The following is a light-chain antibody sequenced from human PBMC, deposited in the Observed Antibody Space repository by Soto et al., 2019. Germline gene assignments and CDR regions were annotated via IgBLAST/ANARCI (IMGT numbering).Light chain of an antibody. CDR3: SSYAGSKNLV. CDR1: SSDVDGYKY. V-gene: IGLV2-8*01. J-gene: IGLJ2*01. Sequence: QSVLTQPPSASGSPGQSVTISCTGTSSDVDGYKYVSWYQHHPGKAPKLMIYEVSKRPSGVPDRFSGSKSGNTASLTVSGLQAEDEADYYCSSYAGSKNLVFGGGTKVTVL. CDR2: EVS.